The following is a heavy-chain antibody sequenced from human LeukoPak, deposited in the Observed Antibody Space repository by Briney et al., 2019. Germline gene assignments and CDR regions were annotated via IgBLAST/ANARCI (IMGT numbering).Heavy chain of an antibody. D-gene: IGHD2-15*01. CDR1: GGSISSSSYF. J-gene: IGHJ4*02. CDR2: IYYSGSA. Sequence: SETLSLTCTVSGGSISSSSYFWGWIPQPPGKGLEWIGSIYYSGSAYYNLSLKSRVTISVDTSKNQFSLKLSSVTAADTAVYYCARILCSGKSCYSGYWGQGTLVTVSS. CDR3: ARILCSGKSCYSGY. V-gene: IGHV4-39*01.